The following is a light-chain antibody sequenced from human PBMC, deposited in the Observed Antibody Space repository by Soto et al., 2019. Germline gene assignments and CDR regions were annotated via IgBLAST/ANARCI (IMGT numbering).Light chain of an antibody. V-gene: IGLV1-44*01. J-gene: IGLJ3*02. CDR2: ADN. CDR3: EARDDSLKGGV. CDR1: SSNIGGKH. Sequence: QSVLTQPPSASGTPGQRVTISCSGTSSNIGGKHVNWYEQVPGTAPKLLIYADNHRPPGIPDRSSVSKTGTPASLAIGGLQSEDEADYYWEARDDSLKGGVFGGGTQVTVL.